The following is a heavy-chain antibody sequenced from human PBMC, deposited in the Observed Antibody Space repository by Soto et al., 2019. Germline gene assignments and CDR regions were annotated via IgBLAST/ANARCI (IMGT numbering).Heavy chain of an antibody. CDR1: GFSLSTSGVR. D-gene: IGHD2-15*01. V-gene: IGHV2-5*02. CDR3: AHLAFCGGSCYYFDC. CDR2: LLWDDDD. J-gene: IGHJ4*02. Sequence: QITLKESGPPLVKPTQTLTLTCTFSGFSLSTSGVRVGWIRQPPGTALEWLALLLWDDDDRYSPSLKTRLTITKDTSKDQVVLTMSNMDHVDTAPYFCAHLAFCGGSCYYFDCWGLGTLVTVSS.